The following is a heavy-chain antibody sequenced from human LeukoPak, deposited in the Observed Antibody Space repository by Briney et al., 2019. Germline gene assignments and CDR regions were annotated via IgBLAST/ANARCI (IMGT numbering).Heavy chain of an antibody. V-gene: IGHV3-23*01. Sequence: GGSLRLFYAASGFTLSSYAIIWVRQAPGKGLEWVSAISGSGGSTYYADSVKGRFTISRDNSKNTVYLEMNNLRAEDTAIHYCAKLSVDSWSKPT. CDR3: AKLSVDS. D-gene: IGHD2/OR15-2a*01. CDR1: GFTLSSYA. CDR2: ISGSGGST. J-gene: IGHJ5*01.